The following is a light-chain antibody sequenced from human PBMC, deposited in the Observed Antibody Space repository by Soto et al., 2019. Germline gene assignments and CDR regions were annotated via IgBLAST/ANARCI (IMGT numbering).Light chain of an antibody. CDR1: SSDVGGYNY. Sequence: QSVLTQPASVSGFPGQSITISCTGTSSDVGGYNYVSWYQQHPGKVPKLMIYEVSKRPSGVPDRFSGSKSGNTASLTVSGLQAEHEADYYCSSYTSGSTLPWVFGTGTKVTVL. V-gene: IGLV2-14*01. J-gene: IGLJ1*01. CDR3: SSYTSGSTLPWV. CDR2: EVS.